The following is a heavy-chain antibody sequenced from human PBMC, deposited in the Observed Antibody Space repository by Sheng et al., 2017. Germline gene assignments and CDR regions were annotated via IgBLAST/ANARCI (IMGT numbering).Heavy chain of an antibody. CDR2: ISGDGANT. D-gene: IGHD2-15*01. V-gene: IGHV3-23*01. Sequence: EVQLLESGGDLVQPGGSLRLSCAASGLTFRSYRSYAMSWVRQAPGKGLEWASTISGDGANTHYADSVKGRFTISRDNRKNTLYLQMNSLRVEDTAVYFCAKDRAPVANDAFDIWG. J-gene: IGHJ3*02. CDR3: AKDRAPVANDAFDI. CDR1: GLTFRSYRSYA.